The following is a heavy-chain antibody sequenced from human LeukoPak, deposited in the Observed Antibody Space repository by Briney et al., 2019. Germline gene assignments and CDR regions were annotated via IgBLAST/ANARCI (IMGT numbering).Heavy chain of an antibody. V-gene: IGHV4-38-2*01. D-gene: IGHD3-3*01. CDR1: GYSISSGYY. CDR2: IYHSGST. J-gene: IGHJ4*02. CDR3: ARRGGDFWSGYFDY. Sequence: SETLSLTCAVSGYSISSGYYWGWIRQPPGKGLEGIGRIYHSGSTYYNPSLKSRVTISVDTSKNQFSLKLSSVTAADTAVYYCARRGGDFWSGYFDYWGQGTLVTVSS.